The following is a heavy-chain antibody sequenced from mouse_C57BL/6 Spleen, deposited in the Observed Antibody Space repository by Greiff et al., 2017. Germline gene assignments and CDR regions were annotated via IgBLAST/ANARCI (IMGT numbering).Heavy chain of an antibody. J-gene: IGHJ4*01. CDR3: ARGADYSNYVLYYYAMDY. CDR1: GYTFTSYW. D-gene: IGHD2-5*01. CDR2: ISPGSGST. Sequence: VQLQQPGAELVKPGASVKMSCKASGYTFTSYWITWVKQRPGQGLEWIGDISPGSGSTNYNEKFKSKATLTVDTSSSTAYMQLSSLTSEDSAVYYCARGADYSNYVLYYYAMDYWGQGTSVTVSS. V-gene: IGHV1-55*01.